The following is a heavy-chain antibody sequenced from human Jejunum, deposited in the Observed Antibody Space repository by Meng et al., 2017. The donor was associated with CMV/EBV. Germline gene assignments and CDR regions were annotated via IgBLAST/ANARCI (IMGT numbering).Heavy chain of an antibody. D-gene: IGHD3-10*01. CDR3: ARDWGHFSGSGSYYSRFDY. J-gene: IGHJ4*02. CDR2: IKQDGTEK. CDR1: NNSW. Sequence: NNSWMSWVRQAPGKGLEWVANIKQDGTEKYYLDAVKGRFTISRDNAKNSLYLQMNSLRAEDTAVYYCARDWGHFSGSGSYYSRFDYWGQGTLVTVSS. V-gene: IGHV3-7*01.